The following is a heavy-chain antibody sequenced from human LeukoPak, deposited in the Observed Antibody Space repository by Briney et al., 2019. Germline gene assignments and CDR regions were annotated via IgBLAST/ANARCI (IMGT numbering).Heavy chain of an antibody. CDR2: IYTSGST. CDR1: GGSISSYY. Sequence: PSETLSLTCTVSGGSISSYYWSWIRQPAGKGLEWIGRIYTSGSTNYNPSLKSRVTISVDTSKNQFSLKLSSVTAADTAVYYCARGGSSMVGRGYFQHWGQGTLVTVSS. J-gene: IGHJ1*01. V-gene: IGHV4-4*07. CDR3: ARGGSSMVGRGYFQH. D-gene: IGHD6-6*01.